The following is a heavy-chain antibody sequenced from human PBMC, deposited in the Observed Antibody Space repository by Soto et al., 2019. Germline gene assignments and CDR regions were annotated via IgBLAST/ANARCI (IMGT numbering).Heavy chain of an antibody. CDR3: AKAPIWFGELLGPYYFDY. CDR2: ISGSGGST. J-gene: IGHJ4*02. D-gene: IGHD3-10*01. CDR1: GFTFSSYA. Sequence: GGSLRLSCAASGFTFSSYAMSWVRQAPGKGLEWVSAISGSGGSTYYADSVKGRFTISRDNSKNTLYLQMNSLRAEDTAVYYCAKAPIWFGELLGPYYFDYWGQGTLVTVSS. V-gene: IGHV3-23*01.